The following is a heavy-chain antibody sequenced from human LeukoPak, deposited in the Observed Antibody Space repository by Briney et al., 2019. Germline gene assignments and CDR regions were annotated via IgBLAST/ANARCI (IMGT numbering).Heavy chain of an antibody. D-gene: IGHD4-11*01. CDR3: ARQGAATSFDY. CDR2: INAYSGGT. Sequence: ASVKVSCKASGFTFTGSYMHWVRQAPGQRLEWMGWINAYSGGTNYAQNFQGRVTMTRDTSISTAYMEQTRLRSDDTAVYYCARQGAATSFDYWGQGTPVTVSS. J-gene: IGHJ4*02. CDR1: GFTFTGSY. V-gene: IGHV1-2*02.